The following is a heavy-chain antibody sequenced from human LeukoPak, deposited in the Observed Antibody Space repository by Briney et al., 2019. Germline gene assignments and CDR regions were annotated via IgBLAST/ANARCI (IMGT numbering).Heavy chain of an antibody. Sequence: GGSLRLSCAASGFTFRDYCMSWIRQAPGKGLEWVSYISSSGSTIYYADSVKGRFTISRDNAKNSLYLQMNSLRAEDTAVYYCARVKGDILTGSFDYGGQGTLITVSS. J-gene: IGHJ4*02. CDR3: ARVKGDILTGSFDY. CDR2: ISSSGSTI. V-gene: IGHV3-11*01. D-gene: IGHD3-9*01. CDR1: GFTFRDYC.